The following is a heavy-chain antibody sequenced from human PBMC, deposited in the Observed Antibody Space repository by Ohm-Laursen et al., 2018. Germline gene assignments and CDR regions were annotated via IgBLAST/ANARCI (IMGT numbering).Heavy chain of an antibody. V-gene: IGHV3-7*01. D-gene: IGHD3-22*01. Sequence: SLRLSCTASGFTFNSYSMHWVRQAPGKGLEWVANIKQDGSEKYYVDSVKGRFTISRDNAKNSLYLQMNSLRAEDTAVYYCARVDYYDSSEYDYWGQGTLVTVSS. CDR1: GFTFNSYS. CDR3: ARVDYYDSSEYDY. J-gene: IGHJ4*02. CDR2: IKQDGSEK.